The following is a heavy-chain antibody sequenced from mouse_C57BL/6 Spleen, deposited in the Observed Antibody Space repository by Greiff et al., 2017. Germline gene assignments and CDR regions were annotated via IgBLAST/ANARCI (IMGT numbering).Heavy chain of an antibody. J-gene: IGHJ3*01. D-gene: IGHD2-5*01. Sequence: QVQLQQPGAELVKPGASVKLSCKASGYTFTSYWMQWVKQRPGQGLEWIGEIDPSDSYTNYNQKFKGKATLTVDASSSTAYMQLSSLTSEDSAVYYCARSGSNWFAYWGQGTLVTVSA. CDR3: ARSGSNWFAY. CDR2: IDPSDSYT. CDR1: GYTFTSYW. V-gene: IGHV1-50*01.